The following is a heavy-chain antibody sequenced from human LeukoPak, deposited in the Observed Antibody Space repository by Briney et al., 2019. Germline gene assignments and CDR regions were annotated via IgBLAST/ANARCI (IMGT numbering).Heavy chain of an antibody. CDR3: ATAGNYRFDY. J-gene: IGHJ4*02. CDR2: INADGSTI. D-gene: IGHD5-24*01. V-gene: IGHV3-74*01. CDR1: GFTFSNYW. Sequence: GGSLRLSCAASGFTFSNYWMHWVRQAPEKGLVWVSRINADGSTINYADSVKGRFTVSRDNAKNTLYLQMNSLTAEDTALYYCATAGNYRFDYWGQGILVTVSS.